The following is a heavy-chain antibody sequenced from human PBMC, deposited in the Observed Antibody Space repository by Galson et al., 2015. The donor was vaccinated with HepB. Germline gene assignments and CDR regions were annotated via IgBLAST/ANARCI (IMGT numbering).Heavy chain of an antibody. V-gene: IGHV4-59*08. CDR1: GGSISSYY. J-gene: IGHJ4*02. CDR3: ARQRGDSSGYLRAFDY. Sequence: ETLSLTCTVSGGSISSYYWSWIRQPPGKGLEWIGYIYYSGSTNYNPSLKSRVTISVDTSKNQFSLNLSSVTAADTAVYYCARQRGDSSGYLRAFDYWGQGTLVTVSS. CDR2: IYYSGST. D-gene: IGHD3-22*01.